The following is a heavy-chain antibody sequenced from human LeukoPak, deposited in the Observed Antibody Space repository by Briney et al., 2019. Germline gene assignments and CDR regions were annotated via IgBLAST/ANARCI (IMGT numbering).Heavy chain of an antibody. CDR3: ARARYYDSSGLVLDY. D-gene: IGHD3-22*01. V-gene: IGHV3-15*01. J-gene: IGHJ4*02. Sequence: GGSLRLSCAASGFTFSNAWMSWVRQAPGKGLEWVGRIKSKTDGGTTDYAAPVKGRFTISRDDSKNTLYLQMNSLRAEDTAVYYCARARYYDSSGLVLDYWGQGTLVTVSS. CDR1: GFTFSNAW. CDR2: IKSKTDGGTT.